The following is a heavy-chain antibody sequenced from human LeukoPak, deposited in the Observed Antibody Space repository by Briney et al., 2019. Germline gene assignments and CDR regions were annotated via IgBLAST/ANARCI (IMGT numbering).Heavy chain of an antibody. CDR2: ISYDGSNK. V-gene: IGHV3-30-3*01. CDR3: ARDQRRKILRFLEWFYYYGMDV. CDR1: GFTFSSYA. D-gene: IGHD3-3*01. Sequence: GGSLSLSCAASGFTFSSYAMLWVRQAPGKGLEGVAVISYDGSNKYYADSVKGRFTISRDNSKHTLYLQMTSLRAEDTAVYYCARDQRRKILRFLEWFYYYGMDVWGQGTTVTVSS. J-gene: IGHJ6*02.